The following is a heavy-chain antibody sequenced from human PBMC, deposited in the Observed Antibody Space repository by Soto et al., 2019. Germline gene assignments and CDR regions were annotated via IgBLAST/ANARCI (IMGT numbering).Heavy chain of an antibody. J-gene: IGHJ4*02. CDR2: IRQDGSKK. CDR3: ARDRAMDDY. V-gene: IGHV3-7*03. CDR1: GFTFSNFW. Sequence: EVRLVESGGGLVQPGGSLRLSCTTSGFTFSNFWMNWVRQAPGKGLEWVANIRQDGSKKNYVDSVKGRFTISRDNAKNSVYLQMNSLRGEDTAVYYCARDRAMDDYWGQGTLVTVSP. D-gene: IGHD5-18*01.